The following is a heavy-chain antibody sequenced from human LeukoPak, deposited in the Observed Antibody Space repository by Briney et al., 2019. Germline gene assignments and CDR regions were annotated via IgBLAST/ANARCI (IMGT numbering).Heavy chain of an antibody. CDR3: AKDLAPFTSGWYAFDY. J-gene: IGHJ4*02. Sequence: PGGSLRLSCAASGFSFTSYAMSWVRRAPGKGLEWVSAITGSGGTKYYAHSVKGRFTISRDSSKNTLFLQMNSLRAEDTAVYSCAKDLAPFTSGWYAFDYWGRGILVTVSS. CDR1: GFSFTSYA. D-gene: IGHD6-13*01. CDR2: ITGSGGTK. V-gene: IGHV3-23*01.